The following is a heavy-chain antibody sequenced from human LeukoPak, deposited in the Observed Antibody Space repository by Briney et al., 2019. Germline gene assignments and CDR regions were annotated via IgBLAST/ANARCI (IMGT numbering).Heavy chain of an antibody. CDR2: ISSSSSYI. J-gene: IGHJ4*02. D-gene: IGHD6-13*01. Sequence: PGGSLRLSCAASGFTFSSYSMNWVRQAPGKGLEWVSSISSSSSYIYYADSVKGRFTISRDNAKNSLYLQMNSLGAEDTAVYYCARDVSSSLNYWGQGTLVTVSS. CDR3: ARDVSSSLNY. V-gene: IGHV3-21*01. CDR1: GFTFSSYS.